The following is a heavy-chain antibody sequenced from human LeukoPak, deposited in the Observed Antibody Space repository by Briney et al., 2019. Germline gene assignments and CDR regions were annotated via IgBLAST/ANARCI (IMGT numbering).Heavy chain of an antibody. D-gene: IGHD1-26*01. V-gene: IGHV3-74*01. J-gene: IGHJ4*02. CDR1: GFTFSSYS. CDR2: INNDVSST. Sequence: PGGSLRLSCAASGFTFSSYSMHWVRQAPGKGLVWVSRINNDVSSTFYADSVKGRFTISRDNAKNTLYLQMNSLRAEDTAVYYCARAPRGTYGYFDYWGQGTLVTVSS. CDR3: ARAPRGTYGYFDY.